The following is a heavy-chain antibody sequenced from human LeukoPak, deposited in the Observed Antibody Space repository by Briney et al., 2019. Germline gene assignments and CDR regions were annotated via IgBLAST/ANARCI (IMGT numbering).Heavy chain of an antibody. J-gene: IGHJ4*02. D-gene: IGHD2/OR15-2a*01. V-gene: IGHV4-61*01. Sequence: PSETLSLTCTVSGGSITSSSYYWSWIRQPPGKGLEWIGYIYYSGATNYNPSLKSRVTILLDTSKNQFSLKLSSVTAADTAVYYCARGAPSMPFDYWGQGTLVTVSS. CDR2: IYYSGAT. CDR1: GGSITSSSYY. CDR3: ARGAPSMPFDY.